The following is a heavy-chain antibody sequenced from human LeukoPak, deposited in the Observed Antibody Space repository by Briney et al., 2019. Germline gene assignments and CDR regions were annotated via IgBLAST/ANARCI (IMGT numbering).Heavy chain of an antibody. J-gene: IGHJ6*03. V-gene: IGHV3-53*01. D-gene: IGHD3-10*01. CDR3: ARGARLTMVRGVIRYYYMGV. Sequence: PGGSLRLSCAASGFTVSSNYMSWVRQAPGKGLEWVSVIYSGGSTFYADSVKDRFTISRDNSKNTLYLQMNNLRADDSAVYYCARGARLTMVRGVIRYYYMGVWGKGTTVTISS. CDR1: GFTVSSNY. CDR2: IYSGGST.